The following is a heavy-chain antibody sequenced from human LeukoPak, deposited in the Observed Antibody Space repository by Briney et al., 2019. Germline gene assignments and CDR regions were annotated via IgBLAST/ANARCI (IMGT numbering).Heavy chain of an antibody. CDR1: GYTFRNYG. V-gene: IGHV1-18*01. Sequence: ASVTVSCKASGYTFRNYGISWVRQAPGQGLAWMGWITPYNGDTSFAQNLQDRVTLTTDTSTNTAYMELRSLRSDDTAVYYCVRDRWSRAYYPAFDLWGQGTMLIVSS. J-gene: IGHJ3*01. CDR2: ITPYNGDT. D-gene: IGHD2-8*02. CDR3: VRDRWSRAYYPAFDL.